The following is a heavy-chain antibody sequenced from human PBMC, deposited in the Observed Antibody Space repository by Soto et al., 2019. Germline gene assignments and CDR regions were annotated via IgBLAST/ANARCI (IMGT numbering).Heavy chain of an antibody. V-gene: IGHV4-34*01. D-gene: IGHD6-13*01. Sequence: ASETLSLTCAVSGGSFRGFYWTWIRQSPGKGLEWLGDINHVGITNYNPSLKSRVSIPVDTSKSQFSLKLSSVTAEDTAVYYCARDNLAAAGIIATNWFDPWGQGTLVTVSS. CDR1: GGSFRGFY. CDR2: INHVGIT. CDR3: ARDNLAAAGIIATNWFDP. J-gene: IGHJ5*02.